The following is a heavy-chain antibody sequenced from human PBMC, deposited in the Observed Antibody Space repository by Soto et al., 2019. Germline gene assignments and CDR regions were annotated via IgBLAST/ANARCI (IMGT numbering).Heavy chain of an antibody. J-gene: IGHJ5*02. CDR2: ISTYNGNT. V-gene: IGHV1-18*04. CDR1: GYTFSNYG. D-gene: IGHD2-15*01. Sequence: GASVKVSCKASGYTFSNYGITWVRQAPGQGLEWMGWISTYNGNTNYAKKVQGRVTMTIDTSTSTAYMELRSLTSEDTAMYYCAACIGPGCDRGRERFVPWGQGTLVTVSS. CDR3: AACIGPGCDRGRERFVP.